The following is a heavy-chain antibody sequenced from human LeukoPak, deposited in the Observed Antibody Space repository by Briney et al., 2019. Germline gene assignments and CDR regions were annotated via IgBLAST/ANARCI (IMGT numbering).Heavy chain of an antibody. J-gene: IGHJ4*02. Sequence: GASVKVSCKASGYTFTSYGISWVRQAPGQGLEWMGWISAYNGSTNYAQKLQGRVTMTTDTSTSTAYMELSSLRSEDTAVYYCARVETVVVMGDGYFDYWGQGTLVTVSS. CDR3: ARVETVVVMGDGYFDY. CDR1: GYTFTSYG. CDR2: ISAYNGST. D-gene: IGHD3-22*01. V-gene: IGHV1-18*01.